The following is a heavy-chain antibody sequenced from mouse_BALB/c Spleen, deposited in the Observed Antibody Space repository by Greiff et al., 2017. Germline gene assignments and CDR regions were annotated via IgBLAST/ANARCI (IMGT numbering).Heavy chain of an antibody. CDR1: GYTFTDYW. J-gene: IGHJ4*01. CDR2: IDTSDSYT. CDR3: ATARARYAMDY. D-gene: IGHD3-1*01. Sequence: VQLQQPGAELVMPGASVKMSCNASGYTFTDYWMHWVKQRPGQGLEWIGAIDTSDSYTSYNQKFKGKATLTVDESSSTAYMQLSSLTSEDSAVYYCATARARYAMDYWGQGTSVTVSS. V-gene: IGHV1-69*01.